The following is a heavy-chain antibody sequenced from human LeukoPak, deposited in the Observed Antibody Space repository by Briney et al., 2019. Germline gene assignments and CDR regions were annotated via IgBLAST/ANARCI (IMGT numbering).Heavy chain of an antibody. D-gene: IGHD2-21*02. J-gene: IGHJ4*02. CDR3: TRVRLLSNFDY. CDR1: GFTFGDYA. V-gene: IGHV3-49*04. Sequence: GGSLRLSCTASGFTFGDYAISWVRQAPGRGREWVGFIRSKAYGGTTEYAASVKGRFTISRDDSKSIAYLQMNSLKTEDTAVYYCTRVRLLSNFDYWGQGTLVTVSS. CDR2: IRSKAYGGTT.